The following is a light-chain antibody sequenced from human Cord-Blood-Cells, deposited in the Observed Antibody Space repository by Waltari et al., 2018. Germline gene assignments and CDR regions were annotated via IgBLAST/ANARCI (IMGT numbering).Light chain of an antibody. Sequence: EIVLTQSPGTLSLSPGARATLSCRASQSVSSSYLAWYQQKPGQPPRLLFYGASSRATGIPDRFSGSGSGTDFTLTISRLEPEDFAVYYCQQYGSSRTFGQGTKVEIK. CDR3: QQYGSSRT. J-gene: IGKJ1*01. CDR1: QSVSSSY. V-gene: IGKV3-20*01. CDR2: GAS.